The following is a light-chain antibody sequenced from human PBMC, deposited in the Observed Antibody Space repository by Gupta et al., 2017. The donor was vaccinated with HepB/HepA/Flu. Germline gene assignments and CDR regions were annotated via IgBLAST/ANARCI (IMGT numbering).Light chain of an antibody. Sequence: TFRAAAFGYSSTSQSRANHGSSSYLAWYQQKPGKAPKLLIYAASTRQCGVPARFSGSGSGTDFTLTISSVQPEDVAIYYCQQLKSYPCTFGEGTKVEIK. CDR2: AAS. CDR3: QQLKSYPCT. J-gene: IGKJ4*01. V-gene: IGKV1-9*01. CDR1: HGSSSY.